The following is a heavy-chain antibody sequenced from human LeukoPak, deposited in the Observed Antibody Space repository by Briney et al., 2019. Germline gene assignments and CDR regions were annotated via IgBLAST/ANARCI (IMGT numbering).Heavy chain of an antibody. D-gene: IGHD4-17*01. Sequence: ASVKVSCKASGYTFTSYGISWVRQAPGQGLEWMGWISAYNGNTNYAQKLQGRVTMTTDTSTSTAYMELRSLRSDDTAVYYCARDLTTVITGVFDYWGQGTLVTVSS. J-gene: IGHJ4*02. V-gene: IGHV1-18*01. CDR3: ARDLTTVITGVFDY. CDR1: GYTFTSYG. CDR2: ISAYNGNT.